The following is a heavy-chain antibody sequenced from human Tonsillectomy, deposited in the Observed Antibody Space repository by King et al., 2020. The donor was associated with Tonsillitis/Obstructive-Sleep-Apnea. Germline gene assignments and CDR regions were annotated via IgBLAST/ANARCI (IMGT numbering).Heavy chain of an antibody. V-gene: IGHV3-72*01. J-gene: IGHJ3*02. CDR1: GFTFSDHY. Sequence: VQLVESGGGLVQPGGSLRLSCAASGFTFSDHYMDWVRQAPGKGLEWVGRTRNKANSYTTEYAASVKGRFTISRDDSKNSLYLQMNSLKTEDTAVYYCARTRSNCSSTSCYQIDAFDIWCQGTMVTGS. CDR2: TRNKANSYTT. D-gene: IGHD2-2*01. CDR3: ARTRSNCSSTSCYQIDAFDI.